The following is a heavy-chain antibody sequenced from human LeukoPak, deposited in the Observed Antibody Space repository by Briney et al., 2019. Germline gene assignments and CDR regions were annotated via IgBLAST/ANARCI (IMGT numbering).Heavy chain of an antibody. V-gene: IGHV4-4*09. CDR1: GGFISSYY. Sequence: SETLSLTCTVSGGFISSYYWSWIRQPPGKGLEWIGYIYTSGSTNYNPSLKSRVTISVDTSKSQFSLKLSSVTAADTAVYYCARLTAYSYGYYYYYYMDVWGKGTTVTVSS. D-gene: IGHD5-18*01. CDR3: ARLTAYSYGYYYYYYMDV. J-gene: IGHJ6*03. CDR2: IYTSGST.